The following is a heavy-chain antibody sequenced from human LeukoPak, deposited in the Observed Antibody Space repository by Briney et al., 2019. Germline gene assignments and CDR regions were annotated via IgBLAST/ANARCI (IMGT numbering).Heavy chain of an antibody. J-gene: IGHJ4*02. CDR1: GFTFSNYE. V-gene: IGHV3-48*03. CDR2: ISSSGTTI. CDR3: ATFTDY. Sequence: QPGGSLILSCAASGFTFSNYEMNWVRQAPGKGLEWVSYISSSGTTIQYADSVKGRFTISRDNAKNSLYLQMNTLRAEDTAVYYCATFTDYWGQGTLVTVSS.